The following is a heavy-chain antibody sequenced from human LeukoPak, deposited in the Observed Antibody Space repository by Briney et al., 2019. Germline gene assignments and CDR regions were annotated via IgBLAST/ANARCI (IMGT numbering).Heavy chain of an antibody. Sequence: SVKVSCKASGGTFSSFAINWVRQAPGQGLEWMGRIIPILGIANYAQKFQGRVTITADKSTSTAYMELSSLRSEDTAVYYCARSIDMDVWGQGTTVTVPS. D-gene: IGHD5-24*01. V-gene: IGHV1-69*04. J-gene: IGHJ6*02. CDR2: IIPILGIA. CDR3: ARSIDMDV. CDR1: GGTFSSFA.